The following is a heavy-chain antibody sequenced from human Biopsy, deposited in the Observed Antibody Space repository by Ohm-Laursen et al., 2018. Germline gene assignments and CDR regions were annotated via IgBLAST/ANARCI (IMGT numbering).Heavy chain of an antibody. V-gene: IGHV3-53*01. Sequence: SLRLSCAASGITVNDHYMSWVRQAPGKGLEWVSGLHDRGVTYYADSVKGRFTISGDNSKNTLYLQMNGLRAEDTAVYFCQGGHLPPGQFYGVDAWGQGTTVTVSS. CDR1: GITVNDHY. D-gene: IGHD3-16*01. CDR2: LHDRGVT. CDR3: QGGHLPPGQFYGVDA. J-gene: IGHJ6*02.